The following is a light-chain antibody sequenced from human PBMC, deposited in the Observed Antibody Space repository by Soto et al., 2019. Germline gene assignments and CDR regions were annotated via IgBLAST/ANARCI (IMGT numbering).Light chain of an antibody. CDR3: SSYTSSSSYV. CDR1: SSDVGGYKY. Sequence: QSVLNQPASVSGSPGQSITISCTGTSSDVGGYKYVSWYQQHPGKAPKVMIYEVTNRPSGVSNRFSGSKSGSTASLTISGLQAEDEADYYCSSYTSSSSYVFGTGTKVTVL. J-gene: IGLJ1*01. V-gene: IGLV2-14*01. CDR2: EVT.